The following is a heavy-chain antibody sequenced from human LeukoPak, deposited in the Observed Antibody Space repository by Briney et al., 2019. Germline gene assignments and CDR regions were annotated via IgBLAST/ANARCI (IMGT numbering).Heavy chain of an antibody. J-gene: IGHJ6*02. Sequence: GGSLRLSCAASGFTFSSYGMHWVRQAPGKGLEWVAVISYDGSNKYYADSVKGRFTISRDNSKNTLYLQMNSLRAEDTAVYYCAGWDSSGYYPGYYGMDVWGQGTTVTVSS. CDR1: GFTFSSYG. D-gene: IGHD3-22*01. CDR3: AGWDSSGYYPGYYGMDV. V-gene: IGHV3-30*03. CDR2: ISYDGSNK.